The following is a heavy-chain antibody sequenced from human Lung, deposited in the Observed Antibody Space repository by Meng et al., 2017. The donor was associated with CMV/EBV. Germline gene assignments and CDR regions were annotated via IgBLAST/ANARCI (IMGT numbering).Heavy chain of an antibody. CDR1: GFTFDNYE. CDR3: ARNTLSYYGRDL. Sequence: GASLKISCAASGFTFDNYEMNWVRQAPGKGLEWISYINKNGFNIEYADSVKGRFTISRDNAKNSLFLQLDSLRADDTAVYYCARNTLSYYGRDLWGQGNTVNVAS. J-gene: IGHJ6*02. CDR2: INKNGFNI. V-gene: IGHV3-48*03. D-gene: IGHD1/OR15-1a*01.